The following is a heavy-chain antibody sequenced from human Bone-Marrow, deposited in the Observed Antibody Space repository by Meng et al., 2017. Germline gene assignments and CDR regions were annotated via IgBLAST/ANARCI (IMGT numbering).Heavy chain of an antibody. Sequence: QVERQESVPGRVKASGTLSLTCLVSGGSISSPNWWSWVSQPPGRGLEWIGEIYHSGSTTYNPSLLSRVTISVDKSKNQFSLKLSSVTAADTAVYYCARGKKYSSGWYGEIGYWGQGTLVTVSS. CDR3: ARGKKYSSGWYGEIGY. CDR1: GGSISSPNW. D-gene: IGHD6-19*01. V-gene: IGHV4-4*02. J-gene: IGHJ4*02. CDR2: IYHSGST.